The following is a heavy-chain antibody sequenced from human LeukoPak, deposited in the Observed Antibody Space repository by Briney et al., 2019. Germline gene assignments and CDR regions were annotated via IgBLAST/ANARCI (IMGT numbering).Heavy chain of an antibody. Sequence: GKSLRLSCAASGFTFSSFGMHWVRQAPGKGLEWVALLSFDGNHKFYADSVKGRFTLSRDNLNNMLFLEMSSLRPEDTAVYYCARDWFESGWHLDHWGQGALVTVSS. D-gene: IGHD6-19*01. CDR2: LSFDGNHK. CDR1: GFTFSSFG. V-gene: IGHV3-30*13. J-gene: IGHJ4*02. CDR3: ARDWFESGWHLDH.